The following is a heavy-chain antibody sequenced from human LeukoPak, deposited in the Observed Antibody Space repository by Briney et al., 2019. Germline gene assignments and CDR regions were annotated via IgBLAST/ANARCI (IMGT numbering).Heavy chain of an antibody. CDR2: IYTSGST. J-gene: IGHJ3*02. CDR1: GGSISSGSNY. V-gene: IGHV4-61*02. Sequence: SQTLSLTCTVSGGSISSGSNYWSWIRQPAGKGLEWIGRIYTSGSTNYNPSLKSRVTISVDTSKNQFSLKLSSVTAADTAVYYCASGVVPAARGAFDIWGQGTMVTVSS. D-gene: IGHD2-2*01. CDR3: ASGVVPAARGAFDI.